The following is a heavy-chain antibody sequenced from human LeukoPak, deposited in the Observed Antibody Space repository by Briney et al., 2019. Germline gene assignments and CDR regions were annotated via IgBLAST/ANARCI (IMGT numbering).Heavy chain of an antibody. V-gene: IGHV3-23*01. D-gene: IGHD6-13*01. CDR3: ARAVSSSWFSPHYGMDV. J-gene: IGHJ6*02. CDR2: IGGSGGST. Sequence: GGSLRLSCAASGFTFSSYAMSWVRQAPGKGLEWVSAIGGSGGSTYYADSVKGRFTISRDNSKNTLYLQMNSLRAEDTAVYYCARAVSSSWFSPHYGMDVWGQGTTVTVSS. CDR1: GFTFSSYA.